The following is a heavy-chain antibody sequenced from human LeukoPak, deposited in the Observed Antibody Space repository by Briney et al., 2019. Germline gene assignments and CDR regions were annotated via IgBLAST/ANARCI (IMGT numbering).Heavy chain of an antibody. J-gene: IGHJ6*02. CDR1: GGSFSGYY. V-gene: IGHV4-59*01. CDR2: IYYSGST. Sequence: SETLSLTCAVYGGSFSGYYWSWIRQPPGKGLEWIGYIYYSGSTNYNPSLKSRVTISVDTSKNQFSLKLSSVTAADMAVYYCARLDYSNPYYYYYGMDVWGQGTTVTVSS. D-gene: IGHD4-11*01. CDR3: ARLDYSNPYYYYYGMDV.